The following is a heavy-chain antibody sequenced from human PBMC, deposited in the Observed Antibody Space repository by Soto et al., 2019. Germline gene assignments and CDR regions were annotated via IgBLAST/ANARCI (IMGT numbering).Heavy chain of an antibody. J-gene: IGHJ4*02. D-gene: IGHD1-26*01. V-gene: IGHV4-31*01. CDR3: ARVRGGGPFDD. Sequence: QVQLQESGPGLVKPSQTLSLTCTVSGGSISSGGYYWSWIRQHPGKGLEWIGYIYYSGSTYYKPSLKSLVTIPVDSSKNRFSLTLSSVTAADTAVYYCARVRGGGPFDDWGQGTLVTVSS. CDR2: IYYSGST. CDR1: GGSISSGGYY.